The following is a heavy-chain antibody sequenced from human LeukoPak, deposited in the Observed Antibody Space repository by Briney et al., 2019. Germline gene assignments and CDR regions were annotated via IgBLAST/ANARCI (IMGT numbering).Heavy chain of an antibody. V-gene: IGHV4-59*08. CDR2: IYYSGST. J-gene: IGHJ3*02. Sequence: KPPETLSLTCTVSGGSISSYYWSWIRQPPGKGLEWIGFIYYSGSTNYSPSLKSRVTISVDTSKNQFSLKLTTVTAADTAVYYCARHGNGAFDIWGQGTMVTVSS. CDR3: ARHGNGAFDI. CDR1: GGSISSYY. D-gene: IGHD1-1*01.